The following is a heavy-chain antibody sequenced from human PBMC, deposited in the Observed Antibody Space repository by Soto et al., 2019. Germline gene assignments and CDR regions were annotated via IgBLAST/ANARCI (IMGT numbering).Heavy chain of an antibody. J-gene: IGHJ6*02. V-gene: IGHV1-18*01. CDR1: GYTFTSYG. CDR2: ISAYNGNT. Sequence: QVQLVQSGAEVKKPGASVKVSCKASGYTFTSYGISWVRQAPGQGLEWMGWISAYNGNTNYAQKLQGRVTMTTDTATSKAYMELRSLRSDDTAVYYCAGSLGYCSGGSCYSDYYYYGMDVWGQGTTVTVSS. D-gene: IGHD2-15*01. CDR3: AGSLGYCSGGSCYSDYYYYGMDV.